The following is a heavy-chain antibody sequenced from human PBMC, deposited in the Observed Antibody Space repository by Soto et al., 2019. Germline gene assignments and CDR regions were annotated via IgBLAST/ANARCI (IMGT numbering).Heavy chain of an antibody. CDR3: AREGCSSTSCYPPYYYYGMDV. Sequence: SETLSLTCNVSGVSISSYYWSWIRQPPGKGLEGIGDIYYSGSTNYNPSLTSRVTISVDTSKNQFSLKLSSVTAADTAVYYCAREGCSSTSCYPPYYYYGMDVWGQGTTVTVSS. J-gene: IGHJ6*02. CDR2: IYYSGST. D-gene: IGHD2-2*01. V-gene: IGHV4-59*01. CDR1: GVSISSYY.